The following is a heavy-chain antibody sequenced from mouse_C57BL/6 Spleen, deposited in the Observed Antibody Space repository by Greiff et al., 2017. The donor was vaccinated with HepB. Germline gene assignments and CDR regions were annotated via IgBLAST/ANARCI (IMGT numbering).Heavy chain of an antibody. CDR2: IDPNSGGT. CDR1: GYTFTSYW. V-gene: IGHV1-72*01. J-gene: IGHJ4*01. Sequence: QVQLQQPGAELVKPGASVKLSCKASGYTFTSYWMHWVKQRPGRGLEWIGRIDPNSGGTKYNEKFKSTATLTVDNTSSTAYMQLSSLTSEDSAVYYCARYYSNYYYYAMDDWGQGTSVTVSS. D-gene: IGHD2-5*01. CDR3: ARYYSNYYYYAMDD.